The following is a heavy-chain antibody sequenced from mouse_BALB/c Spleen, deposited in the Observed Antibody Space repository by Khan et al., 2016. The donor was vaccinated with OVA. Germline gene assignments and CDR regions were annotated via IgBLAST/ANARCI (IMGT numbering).Heavy chain of an antibody. D-gene: IGHD2-14*01. CDR1: GYTFTSYW. CDR2: INPSTGYT. Sequence: LQXSGAELAKPGASVKMSCKASGYTFTSYWMHWVKQRPGQGLEWIGYINPSTGYTEYNQKFKDKATLTADKSSSTAYMQLSSLTSEDSAVYYCASYRYDGVSYWGQGTTLTVSS. CDR3: ASYRYDGVSY. J-gene: IGHJ2*01. V-gene: IGHV1-7*01.